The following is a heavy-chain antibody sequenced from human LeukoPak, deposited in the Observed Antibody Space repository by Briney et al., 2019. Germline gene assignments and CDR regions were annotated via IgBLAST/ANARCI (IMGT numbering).Heavy chain of an antibody. CDR3: ARGVVAGTFDY. D-gene: IGHD6-19*01. CDR1: GFTFSSYN. CDR2: ISSSSSYI. Sequence: PGGSLRLSCAASGFTFSSYNMNWVRQAPGKGLEWVSPISSSSSYIYYADSVKGRFTISRDNAKNSLYLQMNSLRAEDTAVYYCARGVVAGTFDYWGQGTLVTVSS. J-gene: IGHJ4*02. V-gene: IGHV3-21*01.